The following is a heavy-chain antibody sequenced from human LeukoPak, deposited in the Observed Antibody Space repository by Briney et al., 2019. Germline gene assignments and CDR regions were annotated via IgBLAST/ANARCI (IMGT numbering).Heavy chain of an antibody. Sequence: GGSLRLSCAASGFTFSSYWMSWVRQAPGKGLEWVANIKQDGSEKYYVDSVKGRFTISRDNAKNSLYLQMNSLRAEDTAVYYCARELTGTQTAGAFDIWGQGTMVTVSS. J-gene: IGHJ3*02. V-gene: IGHV3-7*01. CDR3: ARELTGTQTAGAFDI. D-gene: IGHD1-20*01. CDR1: GFTFSSYW. CDR2: IKQDGSEK.